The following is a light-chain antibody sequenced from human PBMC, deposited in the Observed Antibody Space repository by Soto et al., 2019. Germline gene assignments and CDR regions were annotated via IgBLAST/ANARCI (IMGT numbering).Light chain of an antibody. CDR1: QSVSSN. Sequence: EIVMTQSPATLAVSPGERAALSCRASQSVSSNFAWYQQKPGQAPRLLIYGASSRATGTPARFSGSGSGTEFTLTISSQQSEDIAVYYCQQFHNWPYTFGLGTKLEMK. CDR3: QQFHNWPYT. J-gene: IGKJ2*01. V-gene: IGKV3-15*01. CDR2: GAS.